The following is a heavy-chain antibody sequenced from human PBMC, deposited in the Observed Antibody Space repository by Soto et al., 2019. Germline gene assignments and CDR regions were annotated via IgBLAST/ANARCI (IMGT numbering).Heavy chain of an antibody. Sequence: SETLSLTCAVSGGSISSGGYSWSWIRQPPGKGLEWIGYIYHSGSTYYNPSLKSRFTISRDNAKNSLFLQLNSLRAEDTAVYYCARDRGRPDLRDTHYYDSSDLDYGMDVWGQGTTVTVSS. CDR3: ARDRGRPDLRDTHYYDSSDLDYGMDV. CDR1: GGSISSGGYS. J-gene: IGHJ6*02. CDR2: IYHSGST. D-gene: IGHD3-22*01. V-gene: IGHV4-30-2*01.